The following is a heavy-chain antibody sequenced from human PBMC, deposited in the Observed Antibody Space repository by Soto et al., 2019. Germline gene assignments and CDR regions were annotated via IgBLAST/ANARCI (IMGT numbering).Heavy chain of an antibody. Sequence: SETLSLTCTVSGGSINSGDYYWSLIRQPPGKGLEWIGYIYYSGSTYYNPSLKSRVTISLDTSKNQFYLKLSSVTAADTAVYYCARGKNVHNRFDPWGQGTLVTVSS. CDR1: GGSINSGDYY. CDR3: ARGKNVHNRFDP. J-gene: IGHJ5*02. V-gene: IGHV4-30-4*01. CDR2: IYYSGST.